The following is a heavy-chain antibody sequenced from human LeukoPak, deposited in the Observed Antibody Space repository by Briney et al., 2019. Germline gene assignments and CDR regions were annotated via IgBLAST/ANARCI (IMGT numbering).Heavy chain of an antibody. CDR2: ISSSSSYI. D-gene: IGHD5-24*01. CDR3: APVEMAIDY. V-gene: IGHV3-21*01. J-gene: IGHJ4*02. Sequence: GGSLRLSRAASGFTLSSYSMNWVREAPGKGVEWVSSISSSSSYIYYADTVKGRFTISRDNAKNSLYLQMNSLRAEDTAVYYCAPVEMAIDYWGQGTLVTVSS. CDR1: GFTLSSYS.